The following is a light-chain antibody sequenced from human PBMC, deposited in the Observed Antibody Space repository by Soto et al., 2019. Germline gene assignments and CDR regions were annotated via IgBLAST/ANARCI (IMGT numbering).Light chain of an antibody. J-gene: IGLJ1*01. Sequence: QSALTQPASVSGSPGQSITISCTGTSSDVGGYNYVSWYQQHPGKAPKLMIFDVNNRPSGVSNRFSGSKSGNTASLTISGLQAEDEADYYCCSYTSSRTYVFGTGTKVTVL. CDR2: DVN. CDR1: SSDVGGYNY. V-gene: IGLV2-14*01. CDR3: CSYTSSRTYV.